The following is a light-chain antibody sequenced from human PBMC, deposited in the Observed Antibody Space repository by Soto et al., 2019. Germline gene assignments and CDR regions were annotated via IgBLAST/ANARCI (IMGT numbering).Light chain of an antibody. CDR1: QSVGTY. CDR2: EAS. CDR3: HQYGTSPLT. V-gene: IGKV3-20*01. J-gene: IGKJ4*01. Sequence: DTVLTQSPGTLSLSPGERATLSCRASQSVGTYLAWYQQKPGQAPRLLIYEASNRATGIPDRFSGSGSGTDFTLTITRLEPEDFAVYYCHQYGTSPLTFGGGTKVDIK.